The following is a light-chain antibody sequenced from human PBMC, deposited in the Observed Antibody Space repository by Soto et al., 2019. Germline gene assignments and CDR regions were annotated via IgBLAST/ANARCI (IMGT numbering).Light chain of an antibody. Sequence: EVVLTQSPDTLSLSPGETATLSCRASQSVDRYVAWYQQKLGQAPRLLIYDAYTRATSVGASFTGSGSATDFSLTTTSLETENFAVYYCQQRGKWPSTFGQGTKVEMK. CDR2: DAY. J-gene: IGKJ2*02. CDR1: QSVDRY. CDR3: QQRGKWPST. V-gene: IGKV3-11*01.